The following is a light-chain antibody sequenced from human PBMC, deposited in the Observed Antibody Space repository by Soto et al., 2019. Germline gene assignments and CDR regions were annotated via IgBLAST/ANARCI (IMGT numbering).Light chain of an antibody. CDR3: QQYGSSPRT. CDR2: GAS. Sequence: ETVLTQSPGTLSLSPGARATVSCRASQSVSSSYLAWYQQKPGQAPRLLIYGASSRATGIPDRFSGSGSGTDFTLTISRLEPEEFAVYYCQQYGSSPRTCGQGIKLEIK. CDR1: QSVSSSY. V-gene: IGKV3-20*01. J-gene: IGKJ2*01.